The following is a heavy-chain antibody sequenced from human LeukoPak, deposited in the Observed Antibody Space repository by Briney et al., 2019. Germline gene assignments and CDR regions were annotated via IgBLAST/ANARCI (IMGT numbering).Heavy chain of an antibody. CDR1: GFTVSSNY. V-gene: IGHV3-66*01. Sequence: GGSLRLSCAASGFTVSSNYMSWVRQAPGKGLEWVSVIYSGGSTYYADSVKGRFTISRDNSKNALYLQMNSLSAEDTAVYYCARSGDEDAFDIWGQGTMVTVSS. J-gene: IGHJ3*02. CDR3: ARSGDEDAFDI. D-gene: IGHD2-21*02. CDR2: IYSGGST.